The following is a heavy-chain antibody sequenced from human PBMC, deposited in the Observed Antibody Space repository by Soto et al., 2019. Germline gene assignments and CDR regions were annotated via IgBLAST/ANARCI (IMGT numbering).Heavy chain of an antibody. D-gene: IGHD2-15*01. CDR3: ARVVLGYCSGGRRYPLAY. V-gene: IGHV4-31*03. J-gene: IGHJ4*02. Sequence: PSETLSLTCSVSGGSISSGDYYWSWIRQHPGKGLEWIGYIYYSGNTYYNPSLNSRVTISVDTSKNQFSLKLSSVTAADTAVYYCARVVLGYCSGGRRYPLAYWGQGTLVTVPS. CDR2: IYYSGNT. CDR1: GGSISSGDYY.